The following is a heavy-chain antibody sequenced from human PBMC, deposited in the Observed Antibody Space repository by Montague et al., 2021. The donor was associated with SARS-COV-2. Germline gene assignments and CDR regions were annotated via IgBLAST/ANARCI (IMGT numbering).Heavy chain of an antibody. D-gene: IGHD3-16*02. Sequence: SLRLSCAASGFTFSNYDMNWVRQAPGKGPEWISYISTSAYTTSYAGSVKGRFTISRDNGKNSLYLQMNSLRVEDTAVYYCTRDYRSIAGDGLDIWGQGTKVTASS. CDR1: GFTFSNYD. V-gene: IGHV3-48*03. CDR3: TRDYRSIAGDGLDI. CDR2: ISTSAYTT. J-gene: IGHJ3*02.